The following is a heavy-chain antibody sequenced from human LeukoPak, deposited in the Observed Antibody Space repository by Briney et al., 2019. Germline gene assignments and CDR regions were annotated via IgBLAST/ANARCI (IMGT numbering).Heavy chain of an antibody. CDR2: ISYDGSNK. Sequence: PGGSLRLSCAAPGFTLSSYEMTWVRQAPAKGLERVAVISYDGSNKYYADSVKGRVTISRDNSKNTLYLQMNSLRAEDTAVYYCARERRDGYFLGAFYIWGQGTMVTVSS. D-gene: IGHD5-24*01. CDR3: ARERRDGYFLGAFYI. J-gene: IGHJ3*02. CDR1: GFTLSSYE. V-gene: IGHV3-30*04.